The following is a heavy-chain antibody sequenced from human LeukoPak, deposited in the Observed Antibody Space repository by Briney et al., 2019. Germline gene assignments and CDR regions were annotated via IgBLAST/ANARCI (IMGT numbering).Heavy chain of an antibody. Sequence: PRASVKVSCKASGYTFTGYYMHWVRQAPGQGLEWMGRINPNSGGTNYAQKFQGRVTMTRDTSISTAYMELSRLRSDDTAVYYCARDRPRHCSSTSCYSAFDIWGQGTMVTVSS. CDR3: ARDRPRHCSSTSCYSAFDI. CDR2: INPNSGGT. CDR1: GYTFTGYY. J-gene: IGHJ3*02. V-gene: IGHV1-2*06. D-gene: IGHD2-2*01.